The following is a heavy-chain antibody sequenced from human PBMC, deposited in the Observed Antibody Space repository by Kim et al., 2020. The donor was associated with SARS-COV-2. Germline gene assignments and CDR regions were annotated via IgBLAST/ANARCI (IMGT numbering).Heavy chain of an antibody. CDR2: ISASAGNT. CDR3: AKSTYDAGSYPVNYYYYYGVDV. Sequence: LSLTCEASGFTFNKYAMNWVRQTPGKGLEWVSGISASAGNTDYADSVKGRFTISRDYSKNMVYLQMNSLRAEDTAVYFCAKSTYDAGSYPVNYYYYYGVDVWGQGTTVAVSS. CDR1: GFTFNKYA. V-gene: IGHV3-23*01. J-gene: IGHJ6*02. D-gene: IGHD3-10*01.